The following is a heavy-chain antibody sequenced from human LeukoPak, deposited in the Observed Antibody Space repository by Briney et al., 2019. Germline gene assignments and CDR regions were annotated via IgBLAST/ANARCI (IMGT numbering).Heavy chain of an antibody. V-gene: IGHV3-21*01. D-gene: IGHD2-21*02. CDR2: ISSSSSYI. J-gene: IGHJ4*02. CDR1: GFTFSSYS. Sequence: GGSLRLSCAASGFTFSSYSMNWVRQAPGKGLEWVSSISSSSSYIYYADLVKGRFTISRDNAKNSLYLQMNSLRAEDTAVYYCARDLFGGLVTPQDYWGQGTLVTVSS. CDR3: ARDLFGGLVTPQDY.